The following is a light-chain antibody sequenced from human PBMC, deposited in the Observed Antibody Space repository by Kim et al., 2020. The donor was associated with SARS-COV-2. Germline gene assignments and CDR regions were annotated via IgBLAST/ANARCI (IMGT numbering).Light chain of an antibody. CDR1: QNIISR. CDR2: DAS. CDR3: QKYNSYSRS. Sequence: ASVGDRVTITCRASQNIISRLAWYQQKPGKAPKLLIYDASTLQSGVPSRFSGSGSGTEFTLTISRLQPDDSATYYCQKYNSYSRSFGGGTKVDIK. J-gene: IGKJ4*01. V-gene: IGKV1-5*01.